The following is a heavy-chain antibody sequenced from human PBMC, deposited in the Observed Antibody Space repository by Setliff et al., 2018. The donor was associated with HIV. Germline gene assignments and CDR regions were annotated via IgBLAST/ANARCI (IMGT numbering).Heavy chain of an antibody. D-gene: IGHD6-13*01. V-gene: IGHV1-2*06. J-gene: IGHJ5*02. Sequence: ASVKVSCKASGYTFTGFYMHWVRQAPGQGLEWMGRINPNSGGTNYAQKFQDRVTMARDTSTSTAYMELRSLRSDDTAVYYCARDPGIAAAGNWFDPWGQGTLVTVSS. CDR2: INPNSGGT. CDR1: GYTFTGFY. CDR3: ARDPGIAAAGNWFDP.